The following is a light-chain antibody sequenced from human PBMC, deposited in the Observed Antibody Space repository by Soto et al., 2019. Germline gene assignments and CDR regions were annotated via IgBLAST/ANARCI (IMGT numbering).Light chain of an antibody. CDR3: QQYGVSPLMFT. CDR2: GAS. J-gene: IGKJ2*01. CDR1: QSVSNNY. Sequence: EIVLVQSPGTLSLSPGERATLSCRASQSVSNNYLAWYQQKPGQAPRLLIYGASSRATGVPDRFSGSGTGTDFSLTITRLEPEDFAVSYGQQYGVSPLMFTFGQGTKVGVK. V-gene: IGKV3-20*01.